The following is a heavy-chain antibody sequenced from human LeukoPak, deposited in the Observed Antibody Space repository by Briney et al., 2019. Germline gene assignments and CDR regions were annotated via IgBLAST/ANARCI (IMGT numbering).Heavy chain of an antibody. CDR3: AKDPYGTRYFDY. Sequence: GGALRLSCAASGFTFSSYALSWVRQAPGKGLEWVSSLSGSGYNTYYADAVKGRFTISRDNSKDTVYLQMNSLRAEDTAVYYCAKDPYGTRYFDYWGQGTLVTVSS. D-gene: IGHD2-2*01. CDR2: LSGSGYNT. CDR1: GFTFSSYA. J-gene: IGHJ4*02. V-gene: IGHV3-23*01.